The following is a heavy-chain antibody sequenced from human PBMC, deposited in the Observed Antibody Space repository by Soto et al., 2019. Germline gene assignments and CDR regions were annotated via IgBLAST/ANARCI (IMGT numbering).Heavy chain of an antibody. CDR3: ASPSIAARPNYYYYGMDV. D-gene: IGHD6-6*01. CDR2: IIPIFGTA. J-gene: IGHJ6*02. Sequence: QVQLVQSGAEVKKPGSSVKVSCKASGGTFSSYAISWVRQAPGQGLEWMGGIIPIFGTANYAQKFQGRVTITADESTSPAYMELSSLRSEDTAVYYCASPSIAARPNYYYYGMDVWGQGTTVTVSS. CDR1: GGTFSSYA. V-gene: IGHV1-69*01.